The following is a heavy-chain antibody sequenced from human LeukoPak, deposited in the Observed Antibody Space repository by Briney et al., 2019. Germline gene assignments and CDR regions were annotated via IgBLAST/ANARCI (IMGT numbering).Heavy chain of an antibody. J-gene: IGHJ3*02. CDR2: ISYDGSNK. Sequence: GRSLRLSCAASGFTFSSYAMHWVRQAPGKGLEWVAVISYDGSNKYYANSVKGRFTISRDNSKNTLYLQMNSLRAEDTAVYYCAKELKIAAAGTVGFDIWGQGTMVTVSS. CDR1: GFTFSSYA. CDR3: AKELKIAAAGTVGFDI. D-gene: IGHD6-13*01. V-gene: IGHV3-30-3*02.